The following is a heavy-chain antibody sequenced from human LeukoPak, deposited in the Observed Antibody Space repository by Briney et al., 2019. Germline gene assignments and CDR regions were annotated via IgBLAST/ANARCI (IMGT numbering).Heavy chain of an antibody. D-gene: IGHD3-3*01. CDR2: IYSSGST. CDR3: ARDPDFWSGYYNFDY. CDR1: GGSISSYY. J-gene: IGHJ4*02. V-gene: IGHV4-4*07. Sequence: SETLSLTCTVSGGSISSYYWSWIRQPAGKGLEWIGRIYSSGSTNYNPSLKSRVTMSVDTSKNQFSLKLSSVIAADTAVYYCARDPDFWSGYYNFDYWGQGTLVTVSS.